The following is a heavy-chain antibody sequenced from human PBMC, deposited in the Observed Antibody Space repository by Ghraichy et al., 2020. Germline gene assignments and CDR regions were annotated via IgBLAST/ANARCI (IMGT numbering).Heavy chain of an antibody. J-gene: IGHJ6*02. V-gene: IGHV3-9*01. CDR3: AKANLYGSGSYYNGIHYYGMDV. D-gene: IGHD3-10*01. CDR1: GFTFDNYA. CDR2: ISWNSGSI. Sequence: LSLTCAASGFTFDNYAMHWVRQAPGKGLEWVSGISWNSGSIGYADSVKGRFTISRDNAKNSLYLQMNSLRAEDTALYYCAKANLYGSGSYYNGIHYYGMDVWGQGTTVTVSS.